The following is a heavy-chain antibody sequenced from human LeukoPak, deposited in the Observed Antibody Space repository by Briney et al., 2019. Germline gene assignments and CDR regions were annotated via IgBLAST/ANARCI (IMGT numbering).Heavy chain of an antibody. Sequence: SQTLSLTCTVSGGSISSGDYYWSWIRQPPGKGLEWIGYIYYSGSTYYNPSLKSRVTISVDTSKNQFSLKLSSVTAADTAVYYCARDRWNYDSSGYYNWSQGTLVTVSS. V-gene: IGHV4-30-4*08. CDR3: ARDRWNYDSSGYYN. CDR1: GGSISSGDYY. CDR2: IYYSGST. D-gene: IGHD3-22*01. J-gene: IGHJ4*02.